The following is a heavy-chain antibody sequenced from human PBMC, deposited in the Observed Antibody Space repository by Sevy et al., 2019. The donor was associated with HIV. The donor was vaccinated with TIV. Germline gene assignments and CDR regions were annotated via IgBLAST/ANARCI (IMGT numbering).Heavy chain of an antibody. CDR3: AKEDYYDSSGYYYWYYYYGMDV. CDR2: ISYDGSNK. CDR1: GFTFSSYG. V-gene: IGHV3-30*18. D-gene: IGHD3-22*01. J-gene: IGHJ6*02. Sequence: GGSLRLSCAASGFTFSSYGMHWVRQAPGKGLEWVAVISYDGSNKYYADSVKGRFTISRENSKNTLYLQMNSLRAEDTAVYYCAKEDYYDSSGYYYWYYYYGMDVWGQGTTVTVSS.